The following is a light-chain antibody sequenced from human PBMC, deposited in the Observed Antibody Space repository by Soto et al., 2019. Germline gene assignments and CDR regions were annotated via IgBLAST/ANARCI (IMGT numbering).Light chain of an antibody. V-gene: IGKV1-8*01. Sequence: AIRMTQSPSSLSASTGDRVTITCRASQGISSYLAWYQQKPGKAPKLLIYAASTLQSGVPSRFSGSGSGTDFKLTISCLESEDFASYYCQQYYSYPRTFGQGTKVEIK. CDR2: AAS. J-gene: IGKJ1*01. CDR3: QQYYSYPRT. CDR1: QGISSY.